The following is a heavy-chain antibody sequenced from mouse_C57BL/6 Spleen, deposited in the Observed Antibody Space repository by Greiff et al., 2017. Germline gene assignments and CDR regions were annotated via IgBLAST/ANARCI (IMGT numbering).Heavy chain of an antibody. CDR1: GYTFTSYW. Sequence: QVQLQQPGAELVKPGASVKMSCKASGYTFTSYWITWVKQRPGQGLEWIGDIYPGSGSTNYNEKFKSKATLTVDTSSSTAYMQLSSLTSEDAAVYYCAREGGYSSMDYWGQGTSVTVSS. J-gene: IGHJ4*01. V-gene: IGHV1-55*01. CDR3: AREGGYSSMDY. D-gene: IGHD2-3*01. CDR2: IYPGSGST.